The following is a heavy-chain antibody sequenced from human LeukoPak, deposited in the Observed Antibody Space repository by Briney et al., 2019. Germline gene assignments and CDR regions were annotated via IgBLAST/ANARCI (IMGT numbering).Heavy chain of an antibody. Sequence: GGSLRLSCAASGFTLSSYAMRWVRQGRGKGVEWGSAITGSGGTTYSADSLKGRFTISKDNSKTTLSLQMTSLRAEDTAVYYCAKDPRGGSWYYNWFDPWGQGTLVTVSS. CDR3: AKDPRGGSWYYNWFDP. V-gene: IGHV3-23*01. CDR1: GFTLSSYA. CDR2: ITGSGGTT. D-gene: IGHD6-13*01. J-gene: IGHJ5*02.